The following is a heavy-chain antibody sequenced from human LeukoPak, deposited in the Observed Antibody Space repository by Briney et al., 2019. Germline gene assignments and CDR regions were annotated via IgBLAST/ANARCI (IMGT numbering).Heavy chain of an antibody. J-gene: IGHJ4*02. CDR2: IYYSGST. V-gene: IGHV4-34*01. CDR3: ARRTSYYDSSGYYPYYFDY. Sequence: SETLSLTCAVYGGSFSGYYWSWIRQPPGKGLEWIGSIYYSGSTYYNPSLKSRVTISVDTSKNQFSLKLSSVTAADTAVYYCARRTSYYDSSGYYPYYFDYWGQGTLVTVSS. CDR1: GGSFSGYY. D-gene: IGHD3-22*01.